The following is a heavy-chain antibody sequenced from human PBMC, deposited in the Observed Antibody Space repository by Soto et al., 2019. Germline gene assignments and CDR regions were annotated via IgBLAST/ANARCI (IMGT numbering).Heavy chain of an antibody. CDR2: ISWSSGSI. D-gene: IGHD4-17*01. CDR3: AKSATTRNYYYYMDV. Sequence: EVQLVESGGGLVQPGRSLRLSCAASGFTFDDYAMHWVRQAPGKGLEWVSGISWSSGSIGYADSVKGRFTISRDNAKNSLYLQMNSLRAEDTALYYCAKSATTRNYYYYMDVWGKGTTVTVSS. V-gene: IGHV3-9*01. CDR1: GFTFDDYA. J-gene: IGHJ6*03.